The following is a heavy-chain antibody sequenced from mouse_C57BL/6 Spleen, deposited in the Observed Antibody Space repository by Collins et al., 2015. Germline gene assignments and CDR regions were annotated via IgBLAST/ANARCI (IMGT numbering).Heavy chain of an antibody. CDR1: GYTFTNYW. CDR2: IHPFDSDT. Sequence: QVQLQQPGAELVKPGASVKVSCKASGYTFTNYWIHWVKQSPGQGLEWIGKIHPFDSDTYYNQEFKGKATLTVDKSSNTASMHLTSLTSEDSAVYYCAASFYGKGYFDVWGTGTTVSVSS. D-gene: IGHD2-10*01. CDR3: AASFYGKGYFDV. V-gene: IGHV1-74*01. J-gene: IGHJ1*03.